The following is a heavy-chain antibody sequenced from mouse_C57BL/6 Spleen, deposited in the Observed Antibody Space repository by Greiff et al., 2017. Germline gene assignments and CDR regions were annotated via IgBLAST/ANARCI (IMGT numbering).Heavy chain of an antibody. J-gene: IGHJ2*01. CDR3: ASGFDY. CDR1: GFTFSSYG. V-gene: IGHV5-6*01. Sequence: EVKLVESGGDLVKPGGSLKLSCAASGFTFSSYGMSWVRQTPDKRLEWVATISSGGSYTYYPDSVKGRFTISRDNAKNTLYLQMSSLKSEDTAMYYCASGFDYGGQGTTLTVSS. CDR2: ISSGGSYT.